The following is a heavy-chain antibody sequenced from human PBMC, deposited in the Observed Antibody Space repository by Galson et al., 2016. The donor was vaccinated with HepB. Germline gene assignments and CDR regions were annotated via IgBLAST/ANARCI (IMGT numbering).Heavy chain of an antibody. CDR2: MNAKSSNT. CDR1: GYTFNSRD. V-gene: IGHV1-8*01. Sequence: SVKVSCKASGYTFNSRDINLVRQAAGQGLEWMGWMNAKSSNTGSAQKFQGRLSLTWNTSTRTAFMELRRLTSEDTAVYYCARALRRDTAMTPLDSWGQGTLVTVSS. D-gene: IGHD5-18*01. J-gene: IGHJ4*02. CDR3: ARALRRDTAMTPLDS.